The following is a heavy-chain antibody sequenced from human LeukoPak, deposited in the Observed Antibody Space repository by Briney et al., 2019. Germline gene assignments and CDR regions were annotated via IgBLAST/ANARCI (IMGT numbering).Heavy chain of an antibody. CDR3: ARGDAGAGSYYYYYGMDV. CDR2: IKQDGSEK. CDR1: GFTFSSYW. D-gene: IGHD6-19*01. Sequence: GGSLRLSCAASGFTFSSYWMSWVRQAPGKGLEWVANIKQDGSEKYYVDSVKGRFTISRDNAKNSLYLQMNSLRAEDTAVYYCARGDAGAGSYYYYYGMDVWGQGTTVTVSS. V-gene: IGHV3-7*01. J-gene: IGHJ6*02.